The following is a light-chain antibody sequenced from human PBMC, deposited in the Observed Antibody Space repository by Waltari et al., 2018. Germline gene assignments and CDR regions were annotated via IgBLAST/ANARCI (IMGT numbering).Light chain of an antibody. V-gene: IGLV8-61*01. CDR2: KGD. CDR1: SGSVSSTSY. J-gene: IGLJ3*02. Sequence: QTVVTQEPSLSVSPGGTVTLTCALSSGSVSSTSYATWYRQTPGQAPRTLVYKGDLRCCGVPARFSSSVLGNKAALTLTGAQADDESDYFCSMYMGSGIWVFGGGTQLTVL. CDR3: SMYMGSGIWV.